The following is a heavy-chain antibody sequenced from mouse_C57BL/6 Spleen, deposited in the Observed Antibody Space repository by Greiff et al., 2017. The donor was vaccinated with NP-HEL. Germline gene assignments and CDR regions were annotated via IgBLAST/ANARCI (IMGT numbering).Heavy chain of an antibody. J-gene: IGHJ3*01. CDR3: ARRSFITTVGAEAY. CDR2: IYPGDGDT. CDR1: GYAFSSSW. Sequence: VKLQESGPELVKPGASVKISCKASGYAFSSSWMNWVKQRPGKGLEWIGRIYPGDGDTNYNGKFKGKATLTADKSSSTAYMQLSSLTSEDSAVYFCARRSFITTVGAEAYWGQGTLVTVSA. D-gene: IGHD1-1*01. V-gene: IGHV1-82*01.